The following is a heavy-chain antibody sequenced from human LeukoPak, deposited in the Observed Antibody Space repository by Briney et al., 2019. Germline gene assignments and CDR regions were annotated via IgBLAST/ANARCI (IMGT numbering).Heavy chain of an antibody. Sequence: PGGSLRLSCAASGFTFSNYWMSWVRQAPGKGLEWVANIKEDGSDKDYVDSVKGRFAISRDNAKNSFYLQMNSLRAEDTAVYYCAKGPSYCGSNCYYYFDYWGQGTLVTVSS. CDR3: AKGPSYCGSNCYYYFDY. CDR1: GFTFSNYW. J-gene: IGHJ4*02. V-gene: IGHV3-7*01. D-gene: IGHD2-21*01. CDR2: IKEDGSDK.